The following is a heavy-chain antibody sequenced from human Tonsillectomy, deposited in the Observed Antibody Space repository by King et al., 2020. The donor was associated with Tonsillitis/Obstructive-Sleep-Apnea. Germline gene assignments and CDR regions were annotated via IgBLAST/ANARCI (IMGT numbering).Heavy chain of an antibody. CDR1: GGSISSSSYY. CDR3: ARHSSWGGDWYYFDY. Sequence: QLQESGPGLVKPSETLSLTCTVSGGSISSSSYYWGWIRQPPGKGLEWIGSIYYSGSTYYNPSLKSRVTISVDTSKNQFSLKLSSVTAADTAVYYCARHSSWGGDWYYFDYLCQGTLVTV. J-gene: IGHJ4*02. D-gene: IGHD2-21*01. CDR2: IYYSGST. V-gene: IGHV4-39*01.